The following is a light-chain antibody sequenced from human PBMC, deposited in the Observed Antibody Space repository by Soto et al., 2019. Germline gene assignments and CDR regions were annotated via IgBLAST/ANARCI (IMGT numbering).Light chain of an antibody. J-gene: IGKJ1*01. CDR1: LPISNY. CDR3: QQYNNWPT. Sequence: IHMTKSPSSLSASVGDMVPITFRASLPISNYLAWYQQKPGKIPNLLIYAASTLQAGVPSRFSGSGSGTDFTLTSSSLHSEDLAVYYCQQYNNWPTVGQGTKVDIK. V-gene: IGKV1-27*01. CDR2: AAS.